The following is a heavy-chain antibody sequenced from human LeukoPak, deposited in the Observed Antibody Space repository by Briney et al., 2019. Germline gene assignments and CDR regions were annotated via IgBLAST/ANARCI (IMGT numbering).Heavy chain of an antibody. D-gene: IGHD3-22*01. CDR2: IYYSGST. Sequence: PSETLSLTCTVSGGSISSHSWSWIRQPPGKGLEWIGYIYYSGSTNYNPSLKSRVTISVDTSKNQFSLKLSSVTAADTAVYYCARARSGYYYWDFFDYWGQGTLVTVSS. J-gene: IGHJ4*02. CDR1: GGSISSHS. CDR3: ARARSGYYYWDFFDY. V-gene: IGHV4-59*11.